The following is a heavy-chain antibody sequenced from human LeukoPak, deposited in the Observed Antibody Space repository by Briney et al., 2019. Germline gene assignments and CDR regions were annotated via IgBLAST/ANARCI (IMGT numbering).Heavy chain of an antibody. CDR3: ARGAGWYDY. CDR2: INHSGST. Sequence: SETLSLTCAVYGGSFSGYYWSWIRQPPGKGLEWIGEINHSGSTNYNPSLKSRVTISVDTSKNQFSLKLTSVTAADTAVYYCARGAGWYDYWGQGTLVTVSS. D-gene: IGHD6-19*01. V-gene: IGHV4-34*01. CDR1: GGSFSGYY. J-gene: IGHJ4*02.